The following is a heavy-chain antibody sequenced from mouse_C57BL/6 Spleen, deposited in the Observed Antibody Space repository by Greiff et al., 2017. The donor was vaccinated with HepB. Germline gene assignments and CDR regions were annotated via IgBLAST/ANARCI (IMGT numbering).Heavy chain of an antibody. Sequence: VQLQQSGPELVKPGASVKISCKASGYAFSSSWMNWVKQRPGKGLEWIGRIYPGDGDTNYNGKFKGKATLTADKSSSTAYMQLSSLTSEDSAVYFCARSGDDGYYPLAMDYWGQGTSVTVSS. D-gene: IGHD2-3*01. CDR3: ARSGDDGYYPLAMDY. CDR2: IYPGDGDT. CDR1: GYAFSSSW. V-gene: IGHV1-82*01. J-gene: IGHJ4*01.